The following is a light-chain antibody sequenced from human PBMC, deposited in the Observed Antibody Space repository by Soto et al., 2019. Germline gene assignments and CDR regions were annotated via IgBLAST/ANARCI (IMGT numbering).Light chain of an antibody. Sequence: QSVVTQSSSASASLGSSVKLTCTLSSGHSSNIIAWHQQLPGKAPRYLMKLEGSGSYNKGSGVPDRFSGSISGADRYLSISHLQSEDEADYYCETWDTNTLVFGGGTQLTVL. CDR1: SGHSSNI. CDR2: LEGSGSY. V-gene: IGLV4-60*03. J-gene: IGLJ2*01. CDR3: ETWDTNTLV.